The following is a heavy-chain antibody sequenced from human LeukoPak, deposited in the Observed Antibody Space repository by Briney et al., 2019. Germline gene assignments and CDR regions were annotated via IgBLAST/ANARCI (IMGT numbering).Heavy chain of an antibody. CDR2: IYYSGST. V-gene: IGHV4-59*01. CDR3: AKRVAVAGKLDDY. D-gene: IGHD6-19*01. Sequence: SSETLSLTCTVSGGSISSYYWSWLRQPPGKGLEWIGYIYYSGSTNYNPSLKSRVTISVDTSKNQFSLKLSSVTAADTAVYYCAKRVAVAGKLDDYWGQGTLVTVSS. CDR1: GGSISSYY. J-gene: IGHJ4*02.